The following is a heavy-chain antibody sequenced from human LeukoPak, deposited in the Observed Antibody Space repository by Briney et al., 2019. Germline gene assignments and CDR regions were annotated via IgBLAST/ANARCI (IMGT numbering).Heavy chain of an antibody. V-gene: IGHV3-30-3*01. J-gene: IGHJ3*02. CDR1: GFTFSSYA. CDR3: AKEDSGSPRAFDI. D-gene: IGHD1-26*01. CDR2: ISYDGSNK. Sequence: PGRSLRLSCAASGFTFSSYAMHWVRQAPGKGLEWVAVISYDGSNKYYADSVKGRFTISRDNSKNTLYLQMNSLRAEDTAVYYCAKEDSGSPRAFDIWGQGTMVTVSS.